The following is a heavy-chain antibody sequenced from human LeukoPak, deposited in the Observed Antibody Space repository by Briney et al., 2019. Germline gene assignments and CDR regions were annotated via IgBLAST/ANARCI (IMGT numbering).Heavy chain of an antibody. Sequence: PGGSLRLSCAASGFTFSSYWMSWVRQAPGKGLEWVANIKQDGSEKYYVDSMKGRFTISRDNAKNSLYLQMNSLRAEDTAVYYCAKHTGYSYGHFDYWGQGTLVTVSS. J-gene: IGHJ4*02. CDR2: IKQDGSEK. CDR1: GFTFSSYW. CDR3: AKHTGYSYGHFDY. D-gene: IGHD5-18*01. V-gene: IGHV3-7*01.